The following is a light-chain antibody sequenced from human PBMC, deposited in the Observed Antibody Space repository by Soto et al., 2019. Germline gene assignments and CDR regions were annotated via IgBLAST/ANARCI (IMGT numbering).Light chain of an antibody. J-gene: IGKJ5*01. CDR1: QSISNH. V-gene: IGKV1-39*01. Sequence: DIQMTQSPSSLSASVEDRVIITCRASQSISNHLNWYQQKPGKAPKLLIFGASSLQSGVPSRFSGSGSGTDFTLTISSLQPEDFATYYCQQANSFPITFGQGTRLEIK. CDR2: GAS. CDR3: QQANSFPIT.